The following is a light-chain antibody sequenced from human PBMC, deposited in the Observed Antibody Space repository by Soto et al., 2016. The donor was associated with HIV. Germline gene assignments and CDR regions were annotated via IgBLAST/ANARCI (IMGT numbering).Light chain of an antibody. J-gene: IGKJ2*01. CDR3: LQHNSYPHT. Sequence: DIQMTQSPSTLSASVGDRVTITCRASQSFGRWLAWYQQKPGKAPKLLIYEASFLQTGVPSRFSASASGTEFTLTISSLQPDDFATYYCLQHNSYPHTFGQGTKLEIK. CDR1: QSFGRW. V-gene: IGKV1-5*03. CDR2: EAS.